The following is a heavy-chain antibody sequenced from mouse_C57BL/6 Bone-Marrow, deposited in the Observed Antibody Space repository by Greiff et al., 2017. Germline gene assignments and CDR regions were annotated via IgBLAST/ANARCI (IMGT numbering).Heavy chain of an antibody. CDR2: IWTGGGT. D-gene: IGHD2-5*01. CDR3: AKNFHYSKPHWCAY. J-gene: IGHJ3*01. Sequence: QVQLKESGPGLVAPSQSLSITCTVSGFSLTSYAISWVRQPPGKGLEWLGVIWTGGGTNYNSALKSRLSISKDNSKSQVFLKRNSQQTDDTARYYCAKNFHYSKPHWCAYWGQGTLVTVSA. CDR1: GFSLTSYA. V-gene: IGHV2-9-1*01.